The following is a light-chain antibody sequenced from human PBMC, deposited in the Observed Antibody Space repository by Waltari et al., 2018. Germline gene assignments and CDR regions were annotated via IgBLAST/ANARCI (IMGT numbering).Light chain of an antibody. CDR2: DVS. CDR3: QQGDSLPPT. V-gene: IGKV1-12*01. Sequence: DIQMTQSPPSVSASVGDRVTITCRASQDVTKYIAWYQQKPGRAPKVLIFDVSTLQSGVPSRFSGSGSGTEFSLTISSLQPEDFATYYCQQGDSLPPTFGQGTKVEI. J-gene: IGKJ1*01. CDR1: QDVTKY.